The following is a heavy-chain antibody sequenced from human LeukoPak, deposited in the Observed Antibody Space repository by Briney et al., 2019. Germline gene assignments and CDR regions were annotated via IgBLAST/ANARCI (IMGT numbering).Heavy chain of an antibody. J-gene: IGHJ4*02. V-gene: IGHV1-2*02. D-gene: IGHD1-26*01. CDR3: ASGWGATDY. CDR1: GGTFSSYA. CDR2: INPNSGGT. Sequence: ASVKVSCKTSGGTFSSYAISWVRQAPGQGLEWMGWINPNSGGTNYAQKFQGRVTMTRDTSISTAYMELSRLRSDDTAVYYCASGWGATDYWGQGTLVTVSS.